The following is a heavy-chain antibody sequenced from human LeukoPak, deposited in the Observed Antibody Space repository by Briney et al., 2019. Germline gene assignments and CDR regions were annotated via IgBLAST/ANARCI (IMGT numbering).Heavy chain of an antibody. CDR2: IYYSGST. CDR3: ARPIRYSSGWYIFDY. CDR1: GGSISSYY. Sequence: PSETLSLTRTVSGGSISSYYWSWIRQPPGKGLEWIGYIYYSGSTNYNPSLKSRVTISVDTSKNQFSLKLSSVTAADTAVYYCARPIRYSSGWYIFDYWGQGTLVTVSS. V-gene: IGHV4-59*08. D-gene: IGHD6-19*01. J-gene: IGHJ4*02.